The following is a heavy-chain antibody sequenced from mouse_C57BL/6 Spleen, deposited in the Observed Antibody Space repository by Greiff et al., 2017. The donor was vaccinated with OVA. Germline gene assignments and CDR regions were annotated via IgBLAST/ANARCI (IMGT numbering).Heavy chain of an antibody. Sequence: QVQLQQPGAELVKPGASVKLSCKASGYTFTSYWMHWVKQRPGQGLEWIGMIHPNSGSTNYNEKFKSKATLTVDKSSSTAYMQLSSLTSEDSAVYYCARGATTVVIQAWFAYWGQGTLVTVAA. D-gene: IGHD1-1*01. V-gene: IGHV1-64*01. CDR3: ARGATTVVIQAWFAY. CDR1: GYTFTSYW. J-gene: IGHJ3*01. CDR2: IHPNSGST.